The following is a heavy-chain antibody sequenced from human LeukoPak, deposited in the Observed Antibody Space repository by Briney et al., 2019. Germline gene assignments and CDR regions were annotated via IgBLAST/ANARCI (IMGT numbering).Heavy chain of an antibody. CDR1: GFTFSSYA. Sequence: PGGSLRLSCVASGFTFSSYAMSWVRQAPGKGLERVSAITSSCGSTYYADSVKGRFTISRDNSKNTLYLQISSLGAEDTAVYYCAKASDQRFFEYWGQGTLVTVSS. CDR2: ITSSCGST. J-gene: IGHJ4*02. V-gene: IGHV3-23*01. D-gene: IGHD3-3*01. CDR3: AKASDQRFFEY.